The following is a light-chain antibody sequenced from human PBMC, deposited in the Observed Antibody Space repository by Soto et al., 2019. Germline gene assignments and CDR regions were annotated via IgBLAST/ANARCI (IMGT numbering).Light chain of an antibody. Sequence: QSVLTQSASASGSPGQSITISCTGTSSDVGGYSYVSWYQQLPGKAPKLMIYDVSDRPSGVSNRFSGSKSGNTASLTISGLQAEDEADYYCSSYTSSSLYVFGTGTRSPS. J-gene: IGLJ1*01. CDR2: DVS. CDR3: SSYTSSSLYV. CDR1: SSDVGGYSY. V-gene: IGLV2-14*01.